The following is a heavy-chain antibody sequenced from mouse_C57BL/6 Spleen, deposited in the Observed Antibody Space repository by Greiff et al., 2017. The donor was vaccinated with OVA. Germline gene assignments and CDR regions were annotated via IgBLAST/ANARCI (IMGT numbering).Heavy chain of an antibody. CDR1: GYTFTEYT. CDR3: SRHEDRDSSAMDY. CDR2: FYPVGGRI. J-gene: IGHJ4*01. Sequence: QVQLQQSGAELVKPGASVKLSCTASGYTFTEYTIHWVKQRSGQGLEWIGWFYPVGGRIKYNAKFQDKATLTADKSSITVYMVLSSLTSEDSAVYGGSRHEDRDSSAMDYWGQGTSVTVSS. V-gene: IGHV1-62-2*01. D-gene: IGHD1-1*01.